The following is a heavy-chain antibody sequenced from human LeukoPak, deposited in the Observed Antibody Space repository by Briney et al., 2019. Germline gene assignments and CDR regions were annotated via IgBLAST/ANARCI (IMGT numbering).Heavy chain of an antibody. V-gene: IGHV3-7*01. CDR1: GFTFSSYW. CDR2: IKQDGSEK. CDR3: ARVSSYGSGSYGDY. Sequence: GGSLRLSCAASGFTFSSYWMSWVRQAPGKGLEWVANIKQDGSEKYYVDSVKGRFTISRDNAKNSLYLQMNSLRAEDTAVYYCARVSSYGSGSYGDYWGQGTLVTVSS. J-gene: IGHJ4*02. D-gene: IGHD3-10*01.